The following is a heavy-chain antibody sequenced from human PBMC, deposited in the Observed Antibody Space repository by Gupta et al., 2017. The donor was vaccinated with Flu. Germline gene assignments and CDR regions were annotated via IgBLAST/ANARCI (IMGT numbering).Heavy chain of an antibody. J-gene: IGHJ4*02. CDR3: ARDRGYYLDYYFDY. CDR1: GGIFNSYA. CDR2: IIAVFGTT. V-gene: IGHV1-69*01. Sequence: QVQLVQSGAEVKKPGSSVKVSCKASGGIFNSYAISWVRQAPGQGLEWMGGIIAVFGTTKYAQKFQDRVTINADESTTTVYMELRSLRSEDTAMYYCARDRGYYLDYYFDYWGQGTLVTVSS. D-gene: IGHD2-15*01.